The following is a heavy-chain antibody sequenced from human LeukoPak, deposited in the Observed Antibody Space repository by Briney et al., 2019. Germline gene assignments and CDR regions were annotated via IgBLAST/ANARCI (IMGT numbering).Heavy chain of an antibody. CDR1: GGSFSGYY. CDR3: ARSKGTFDY. Sequence: SETLSLTCAVYGGSFSGYYWSWIRQPPGKGLEWIGEINHSGSTNYNPSLKSRVTISVDTSKNQFSLQLNSVTPEDTAVYYCARSKGTFDYWGQGTLVTVSS. V-gene: IGHV4-34*01. CDR2: INHSGST. D-gene: IGHD3-10*01. J-gene: IGHJ4*02.